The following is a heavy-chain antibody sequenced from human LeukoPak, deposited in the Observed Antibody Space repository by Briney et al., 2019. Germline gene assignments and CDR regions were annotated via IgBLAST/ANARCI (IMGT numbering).Heavy chain of an antibody. CDR1: GFTFSSYS. CDR2: ISSSSSYI. Sequence: GSLRLSCAASGFTFSSYSMNWVRQAPGKGLEWVSSISSSSSYIYYADSVKGRFTISRGNAKNSLYLQMNSLRAEDAAVYYCAREARVSYYFDYWGQGTLVTVSS. J-gene: IGHJ4*02. V-gene: IGHV3-21*01. D-gene: IGHD3-16*02. CDR3: AREARVSYYFDY.